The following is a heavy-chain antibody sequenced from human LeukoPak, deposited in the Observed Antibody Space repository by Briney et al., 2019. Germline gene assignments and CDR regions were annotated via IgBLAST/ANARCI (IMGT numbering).Heavy chain of an antibody. D-gene: IGHD3-22*01. Sequence: ASVKVSCKASGYTFTSYGISWVRQAPGQGLEWMGWISAYNGNTNYAQKLQGRVTMTTDTSTSTAYMELRSLRSDDTAVYYCARAPVTYYYDSSGYYYVSAVQSDGNYYFDYWGQGTLVTVSS. CDR1: GYTFTSYG. CDR3: ARAPVTYYYDSSGYYYVSAVQSDGNYYFDY. J-gene: IGHJ4*02. V-gene: IGHV1-18*01. CDR2: ISAYNGNT.